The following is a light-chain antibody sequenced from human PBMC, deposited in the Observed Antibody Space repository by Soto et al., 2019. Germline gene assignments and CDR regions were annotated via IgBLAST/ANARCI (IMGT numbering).Light chain of an antibody. CDR2: AAS. J-gene: IGKJ3*01. Sequence: EVVMTHSPATLSVSPGEISTLSCWAIHSVTTHLSWFQQKPGQAPRLLIYAASNRATGIPARFSGSGSRTDFTLTISSLEPEDFAVYYCQQRSNWPFTFGPGTKVDIK. V-gene: IGKV3-11*01. CDR1: HSVTTH. CDR3: QQRSNWPFT.